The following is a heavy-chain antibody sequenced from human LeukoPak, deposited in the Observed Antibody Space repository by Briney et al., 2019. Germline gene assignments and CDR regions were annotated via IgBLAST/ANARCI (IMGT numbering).Heavy chain of an antibody. J-gene: IGHJ4*02. V-gene: IGHV3-74*01. CDR2: ISKDGSST. CDR3: ASSASSGWYDY. CDR1: GFTFSSYW. D-gene: IGHD6-19*01. Sequence: PGGSLRLSCAASGFTFSSYWMHWVRQAPGKGLVWVSRISKDGSSTYYADSVKGRFTISRDNSKNTLYLQMNSLRAEDTAVYYCASSASSGWYDYWGQGTLVTVSS.